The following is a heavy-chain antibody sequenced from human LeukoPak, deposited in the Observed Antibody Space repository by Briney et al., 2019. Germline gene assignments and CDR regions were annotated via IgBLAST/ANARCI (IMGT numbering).Heavy chain of an antibody. Sequence: ASVKVSCKASGYTFTSYGISWVRQAPGQGLEWMGWISAYNCNTNYPQKLQGRVTMTTDTSTSTAYMELRSLRSDDTAVYYCARDGSKYYYDSSFTGWGQGTMVTVSS. D-gene: IGHD3-22*01. CDR1: GYTFTSYG. V-gene: IGHV1-18*01. J-gene: IGHJ3*01. CDR3: ARDGSKYYYDSSFTG. CDR2: ISAYNCNT.